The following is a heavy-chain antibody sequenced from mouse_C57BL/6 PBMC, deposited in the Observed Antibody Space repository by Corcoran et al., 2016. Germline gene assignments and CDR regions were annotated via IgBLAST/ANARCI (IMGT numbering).Heavy chain of an antibody. CDR2: IYPGSGST. CDR3: ARERGVYYGSRAWYFDV. Sequence: QVQLQQPGAELVKPGASVKMSCKASGYTFTSYWITWVKQRPGQGLEWIGDIYPGSGSTNYNEKFKSKATLTVDTSSSTAYMQLSSLTSEDSAVYYCARERGVYYGSRAWYFDVWGTGTTVTVSS. CDR1: GYTFTSYW. D-gene: IGHD1-1*01. J-gene: IGHJ1*03. V-gene: IGHV1-55*01.